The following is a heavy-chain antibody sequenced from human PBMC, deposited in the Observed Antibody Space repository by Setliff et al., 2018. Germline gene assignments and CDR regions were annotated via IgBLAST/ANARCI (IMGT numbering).Heavy chain of an antibody. CDR3: ARMSGFLYMDV. CDR2: MYYSGDT. V-gene: IGHV4-59*08. CDR1: GGSVRGYY. Sequence: PSETLSLTCTVSGGSVRGYYWSWIRQPPGKGLEWIGYMYYSGDTNYNPSLKGRATLSIDASKRQFSLKLTSVTAADTAVYYCARMSGFLYMDVWGKGTTVTVSS. J-gene: IGHJ6*03. D-gene: IGHD3-3*01.